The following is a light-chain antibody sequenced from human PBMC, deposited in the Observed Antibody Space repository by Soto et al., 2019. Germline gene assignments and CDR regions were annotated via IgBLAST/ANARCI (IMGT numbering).Light chain of an antibody. CDR2: GAS. Sequence: EIVMTQSPATLSVSPGERATLSCRASQSVSSNLAWYQQKPGQAPRLLIYGASTRATGIPARFSGSGSGTEFTLTISSLQSEDLEVYYCQQYNRWPPLTFGGGTKVEIK. CDR3: QQYNRWPPLT. J-gene: IGKJ4*01. V-gene: IGKV3-15*01. CDR1: QSVSSN.